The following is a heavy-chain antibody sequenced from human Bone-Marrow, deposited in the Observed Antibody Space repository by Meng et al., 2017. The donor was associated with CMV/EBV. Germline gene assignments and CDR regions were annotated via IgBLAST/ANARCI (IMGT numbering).Heavy chain of an antibody. V-gene: IGHV4-39*07. CDR3: ARGGYSNCYFDY. CDR1: GGSISSSSYY. J-gene: IGHJ4*02. D-gene: IGHD4-11*01. CDR2: IYYSGST. Sequence: SETLSLTCTVSGGSISSSSYYWGWIRQPPGKGLEWIGSIYYSGSTYYNPSLKSRVTISVDTSKNQFSLKLSSVTAADTAVYYCARGGYSNCYFDYWGQGTLVTVSS.